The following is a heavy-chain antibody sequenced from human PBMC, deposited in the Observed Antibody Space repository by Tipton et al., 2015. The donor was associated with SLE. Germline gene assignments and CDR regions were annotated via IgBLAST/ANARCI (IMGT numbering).Heavy chain of an antibody. CDR1: GFTFSSYA. D-gene: IGHD2-2*01. V-gene: IGHV3-30-3*01. CDR2: ISYDGSNK. J-gene: IGHJ2*01. CDR3: ARAVIVVVPAAGYFDL. Sequence: QLVQSGGGVVQPGRSLRLSCAASGFTFSSYAMHWVRQAPGKGLEWVAVISYDGSNKYYADSVKGRFTISRDNSKNTLYLQMNSLRAEDTAVYYCARAVIVVVPAAGYFDLWGRGTLVTVSS.